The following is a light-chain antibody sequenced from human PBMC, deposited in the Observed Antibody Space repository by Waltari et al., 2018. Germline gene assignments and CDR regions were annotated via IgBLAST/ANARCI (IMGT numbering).Light chain of an antibody. CDR2: GAS. CDR1: QTVSSNY. V-gene: IGKV3-20*01. CDR3: QQYGSSPQT. J-gene: IGKJ4*01. Sequence: EILLTQCPGTLSLSPGERTTLSCRASQTVSSNYLAWYQHKPGQAPRILIHGASSRATGIPNRFSGGGSGTDITLTISRLEPEDFAVYYCQQYGSSPQTFGGGTKVEIK.